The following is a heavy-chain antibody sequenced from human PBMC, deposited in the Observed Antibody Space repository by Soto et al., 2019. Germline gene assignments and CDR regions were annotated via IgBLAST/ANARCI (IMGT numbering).Heavy chain of an antibody. Sequence: GGSLRLSCAASGFTFSSYAMHWVRQAPGKGLEWVAVISYDGSNKYYADSVKGRFTISRDNSKNTLYLQMNSLRAEDTAVYYCAREFAEELGPLDYWGQGTLVTV. CDR1: GFTFSSYA. CDR2: ISYDGSNK. D-gene: IGHD3-10*01. J-gene: IGHJ4*02. V-gene: IGHV3-30-3*01. CDR3: AREFAEELGPLDY.